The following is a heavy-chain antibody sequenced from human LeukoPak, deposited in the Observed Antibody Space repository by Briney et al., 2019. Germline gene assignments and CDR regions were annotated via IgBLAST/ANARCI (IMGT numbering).Heavy chain of an antibody. Sequence: GASVKVPCKASGYFFSDYYIHWVRQAPGQGLEWMGWINPNTGDRTYAQKFQGRITLTRDMAITTAFMELTNLKSDDMAFYFCAREFGSGSYYNFDSWGQGTLVTVSS. CDR1: GYFFSDYY. CDR3: AREFGSGSYYNFDS. CDR2: INPNTGDR. J-gene: IGHJ5*01. D-gene: IGHD3-10*01. V-gene: IGHV1-2*02.